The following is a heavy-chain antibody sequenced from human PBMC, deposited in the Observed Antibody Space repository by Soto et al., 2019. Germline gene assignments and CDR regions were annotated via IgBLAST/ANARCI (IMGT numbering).Heavy chain of an antibody. J-gene: IGHJ6*03. CDR1: GGSISSSSYY. CDR3: ARLEYSGYDYYYYYMDV. D-gene: IGHD5-12*01. Sequence: SETLSLTCTVSGGSISSSSYYWGWIRQPPGKGLEWIGSIYYSGSTYYNPSLKSRFTISVDTSKNQFSLKLSSVTAADTAVYYCARLEYSGYDYYYYYMDVWGKGTTVTVSS. CDR2: IYYSGST. V-gene: IGHV4-39*01.